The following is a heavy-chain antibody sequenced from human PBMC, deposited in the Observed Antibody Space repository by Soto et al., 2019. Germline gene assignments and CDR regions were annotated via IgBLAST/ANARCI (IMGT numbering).Heavy chain of an antibody. CDR3: ARDISGGGYNWFDP. V-gene: IGHV1-18*01. CDR2: ISAYNGDT. J-gene: IGHJ5*02. D-gene: IGHD3-10*01. Sequence: QVQLVQSGPEVKNPGASVKVSCKASGYTFTSYGLTWVRQAPGQGLEWMGWISAYNGDTNYAQNLQGRVTMTTDTSTSTAYMGLRSLRSDDTAVYYCARDISGGGYNWFDPWGQGTLVTVSS. CDR1: GYTFTSYG.